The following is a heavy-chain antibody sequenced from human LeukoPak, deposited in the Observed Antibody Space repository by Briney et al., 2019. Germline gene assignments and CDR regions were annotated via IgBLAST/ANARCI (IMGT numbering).Heavy chain of an antibody. J-gene: IGHJ6*03. V-gene: IGHV4-34*01. D-gene: IGHD3-10*01. CDR1: GGSFSGYY. Sequence: SETLSLTCAVYGGSFSGYYWSWIRQPPGKGLGWIGEINHSGSTNYNPSLKSRVTISVDTSKNQFSLKLSSVTAADTAVYYCARKTRYGSGSYYNYYYYYMDVWGKGTTVTVSS. CDR2: INHSGST. CDR3: ARKTRYGSGSYYNYYYYYMDV.